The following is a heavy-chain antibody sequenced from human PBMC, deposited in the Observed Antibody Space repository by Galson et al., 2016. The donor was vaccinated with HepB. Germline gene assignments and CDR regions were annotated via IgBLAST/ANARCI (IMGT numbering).Heavy chain of an antibody. J-gene: IGHJ6*02. V-gene: IGHV1-3*01. CDR1: GYTFTSYA. Sequence: SVKVSCKASGYTFTSYAIHWVRQAPGQSLEWMGWINAGNGNTKYSQKVQGRVTITRDTSATTVYMELSRLRSEDTAVYYCARDLNYFDTSGSWHYYYYGMDVWGQGTTVTVSS. D-gene: IGHD3-22*01. CDR3: ARDLNYFDTSGSWHYYYYGMDV. CDR2: INAGNGNT.